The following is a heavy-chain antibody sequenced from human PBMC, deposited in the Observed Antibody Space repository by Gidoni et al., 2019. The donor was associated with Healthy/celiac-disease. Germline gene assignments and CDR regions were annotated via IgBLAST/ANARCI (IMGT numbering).Heavy chain of an antibody. CDR3: AREGAGWFGEFIFDY. CDR2: ISSSSSTI. D-gene: IGHD3-10*01. CDR1: GFTVSSYS. J-gene: IGHJ4*02. Sequence: EVQLVESGGGFVQPGGSLRLSFAASGFTVSSYSMNWVRQAPGKGLEWVSYISSSSSTIYYADSVKGRFTISRDNAKNSLYLQMNSLRDEDTAVYYCAREGAGWFGEFIFDYWGQGTLVTVSS. V-gene: IGHV3-48*02.